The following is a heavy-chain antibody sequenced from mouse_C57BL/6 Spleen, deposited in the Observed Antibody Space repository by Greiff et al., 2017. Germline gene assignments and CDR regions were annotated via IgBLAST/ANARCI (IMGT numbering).Heavy chain of an antibody. CDR3: TRNGNYFDY. J-gene: IGHJ2*01. CDR2: FYPGTSDT. V-gene: IGHV1-5*01. D-gene: IGHD2-1*01. Sequence: EVQLQESGTVLARPGASVKLSCKTSGYTFTSYWMHWVKPRPGQGLEWTGAFYPGTSDTSYNQKFKGKAKLTAVTCASPTYMELSSLTNEDSAVYYCTRNGNYFDYWGQGTTLTVSS. CDR1: GYTFTSYW.